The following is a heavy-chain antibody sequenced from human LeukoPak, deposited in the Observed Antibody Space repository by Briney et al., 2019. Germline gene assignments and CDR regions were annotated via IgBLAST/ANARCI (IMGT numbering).Heavy chain of an antibody. J-gene: IGHJ3*01. CDR1: GFTFSSYG. CDR2: IRYDGSNK. V-gene: IGHV3-30*02. D-gene: IGHD3-10*01. CDR3: AQDHDFWFGLTDAFDV. Sequence: GGSLRLSCAASGFTFSSYGMHWVPQAPGKGLEWVAFIRYDGSNKYYADSVKGRFTISRDNSKNTLYLQMNSLRAEDTAVYYCAQDHDFWFGLTDAFDVWGQVTMVTVSS.